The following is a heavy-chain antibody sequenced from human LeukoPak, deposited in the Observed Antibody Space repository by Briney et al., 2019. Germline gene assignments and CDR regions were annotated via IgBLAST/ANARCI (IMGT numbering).Heavy chain of an antibody. CDR1: GFTFSSYA. D-gene: IGHD4-23*01. CDR3: ARDGDTVLTRGYYYYMDV. J-gene: IGHJ6*03. Sequence: LTGGSLRLSCAASGFTFSSYAMSWVRQAPGKGLEWASAISGSGGSTYYADSVKGRFTISRDNSKNTLYLQMNSLRAEDTAVYYCARDGDTVLTRGYYYYMDVWGKGTTVTVSS. CDR2: ISGSGGST. V-gene: IGHV3-23*01.